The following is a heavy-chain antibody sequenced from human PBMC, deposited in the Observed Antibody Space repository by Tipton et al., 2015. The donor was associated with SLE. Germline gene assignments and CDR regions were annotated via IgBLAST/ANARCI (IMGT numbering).Heavy chain of an antibody. CDR2: VSSDATTT. J-gene: IGHJ4*02. CDR3: VKEREWQQLIFDS. Sequence: SLRLSCVASGFAFSTHWIHWVRQAPGKGLVWVSSVSSDATTTTYADSVKGRFTTSRDNAKNTLYLQMNSLRPEDTAVFYCVKEREWQQLIFDSWGQGTLATVSS. CDR1: GFAFSTHW. D-gene: IGHD3-3*01. V-gene: IGHV3-74*01.